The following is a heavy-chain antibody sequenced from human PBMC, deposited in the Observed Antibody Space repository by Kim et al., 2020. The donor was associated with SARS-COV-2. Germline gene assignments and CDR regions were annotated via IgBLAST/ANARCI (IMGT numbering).Heavy chain of an antibody. D-gene: IGHD6-13*01. CDR3: ARDPPEISRVIAAAGT. Sequence: GGSLRLSCAASGFTFSSYSMNWVRQAPGKGLEWVSYISSSSSTIYYADSVKGRFTISRDNAKNSLYLQMNSLRAEDTAVYYCARDPPEISRVIAAAGTWGQGTLVTVSS. CDR1: GFTFSSYS. J-gene: IGHJ4*02. V-gene: IGHV3-48*04. CDR2: ISSSSSTI.